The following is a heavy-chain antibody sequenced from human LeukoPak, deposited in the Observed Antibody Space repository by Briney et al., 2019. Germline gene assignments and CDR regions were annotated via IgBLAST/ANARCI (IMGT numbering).Heavy chain of an antibody. J-gene: IGHJ4*02. CDR1: GFTFSSYA. CDR3: ARDPKYGDLDY. CDR2: ISGSGGNT. V-gene: IGHV3-23*01. D-gene: IGHD4-17*01. Sequence: GGSLRLSCAASGFTFSSYAMSWVRQAPGKGLEWVSGISGSGGNTYYADSVKGRFTISRDNSNNTLYLQMNSLRVDDTAVYYCARDPKYGDLDYWGLGTLVTVSS.